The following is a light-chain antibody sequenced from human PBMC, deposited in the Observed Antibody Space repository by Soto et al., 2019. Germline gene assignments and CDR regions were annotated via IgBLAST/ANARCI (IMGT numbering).Light chain of an antibody. J-gene: IGLJ2*01. Sequence: QLVLTQPPSASGSPGQSVTISCTGTSSDVGAYNYVSWYQQHPGKAPKFMIYEVSKRPSGVPDRFSGSKSGNTASLTVSGLQAEDEADYYCSSYGGSNNLLFGGGTKLTVL. CDR1: SSDVGAYNY. CDR2: EVS. CDR3: SSYGGSNNLL. V-gene: IGLV2-8*01.